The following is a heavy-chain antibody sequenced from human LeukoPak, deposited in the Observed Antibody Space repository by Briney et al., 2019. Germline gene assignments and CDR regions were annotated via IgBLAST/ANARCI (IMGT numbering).Heavy chain of an antibody. Sequence: SETLSLTCTVSGGSMSTYYWSWIRQPPGKGLEWIGYIYDSGSTSYNPSLKSRVTISVDTSKNQFSLNLNSVTAADTAVYYCARDRSPITRYADPVYFDYWGQGTLVTVSS. J-gene: IGHJ4*02. CDR2: IYDSGST. CDR1: GGSMSTYY. D-gene: IGHD4-17*01. V-gene: IGHV4-59*01. CDR3: ARDRSPITRYADPVYFDY.